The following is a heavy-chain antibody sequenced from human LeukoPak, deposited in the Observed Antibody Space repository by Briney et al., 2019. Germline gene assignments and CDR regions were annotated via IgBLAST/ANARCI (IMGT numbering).Heavy chain of an antibody. D-gene: IGHD6-13*01. CDR2: IYTSGST. CDR3: ARASIAAADTVWLDP. J-gene: IGHJ5*02. Sequence: PSETLSLTCTVSGGSISSYYWSWIRQPAGKGLEWIGRIYTSGSTNYNPSLKSRVTISVDKSKNQFSLKLSSVTAADTAVYYCARASIAAADTVWLDPWGQGTLVTVSS. V-gene: IGHV4-4*07. CDR1: GGSISSYY.